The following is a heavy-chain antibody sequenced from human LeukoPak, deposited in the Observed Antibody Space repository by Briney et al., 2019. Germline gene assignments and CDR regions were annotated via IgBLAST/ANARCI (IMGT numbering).Heavy chain of an antibody. CDR2: INHSGST. Sequence: SETLSLTCAVYGGSFSGYYWSWIRQPPGKGLEWVGEINHSGSTNYNPSLKSRVTISVDTSKNQFSLKLSSVTAADTAVYYCARLAGPSSSLYYFDYWGQGTLVTVSS. D-gene: IGHD6-13*01. CDR3: ARLAGPSSSLYYFDY. CDR1: GGSFSGYY. V-gene: IGHV4-34*01. J-gene: IGHJ4*02.